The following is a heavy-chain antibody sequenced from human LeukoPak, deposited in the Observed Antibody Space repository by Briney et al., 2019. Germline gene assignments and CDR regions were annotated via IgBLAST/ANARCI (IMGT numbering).Heavy chain of an antibody. CDR1: GFTFSRYW. V-gene: IGHV3-7*01. CDR2: IRQDGSEK. D-gene: IGHD6-25*01. J-gene: IGHJ3*02. CDR3: ARWGSELPDDAFDI. Sequence: GGSLRVSCAASGFTFSRYWMSWVRQAPGKGVEWVANIRQDGSEKHYLDSVKGRITISSDNAKNSLYLQMNSPRVEDTAVYFCARWGSELPDDAFDIWGQGTMVTVSS.